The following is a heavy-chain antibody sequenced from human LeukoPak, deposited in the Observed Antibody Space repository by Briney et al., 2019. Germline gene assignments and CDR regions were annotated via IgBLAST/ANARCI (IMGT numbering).Heavy chain of an antibody. J-gene: IGHJ4*02. D-gene: IGHD3-16*01. CDR2: ISGSGGST. CDR3: AKESQLSYAGTFYIDY. Sequence: GGSLRPSCAASGFTFSSYAMSWVRQAPGKGLEWVSAISGSGGSTYYADSVKGRFTISRDNSKNTLYLQMNSLRAEDTAVYYCAKESQLSYAGTFYIDYWGQGTLVTVSS. V-gene: IGHV3-23*01. CDR1: GFTFSSYA.